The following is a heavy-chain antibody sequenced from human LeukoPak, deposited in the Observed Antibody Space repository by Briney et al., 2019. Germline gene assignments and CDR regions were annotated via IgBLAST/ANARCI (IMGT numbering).Heavy chain of an antibody. V-gene: IGHV1-46*01. D-gene: IGHD2-15*01. CDR3: ARVNVDCSGGSCYFGY. J-gene: IGHJ4*02. Sequence: ASVKVSCKASGYTFTSYYMHWVRQAPGQGLEWMGIINPSGGSTRYAQKFQGRVTMTRDTSTSTVYMELSSLRSEDTAVYYCARVNVDCSGGSCYFGYWGQGTLVTVSS. CDR1: GYTFTSYY. CDR2: INPSGGST.